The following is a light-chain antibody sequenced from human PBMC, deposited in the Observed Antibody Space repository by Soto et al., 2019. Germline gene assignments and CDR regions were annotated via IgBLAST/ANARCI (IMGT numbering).Light chain of an antibody. V-gene: IGLV1-47*01. Sequence: QSVLAQPPSASGTPGQRVTISWSGSSSNIGSNYVYWYQQLPGTAPKLLIYRNNQRPSGVPDRFSGSKSGTSASLAISGLRSEDEADYYCEAWDDSLSGYVFGTGTKVTVL. CDR2: RNN. CDR3: EAWDDSLSGYV. CDR1: SSNIGSNY. J-gene: IGLJ1*01.